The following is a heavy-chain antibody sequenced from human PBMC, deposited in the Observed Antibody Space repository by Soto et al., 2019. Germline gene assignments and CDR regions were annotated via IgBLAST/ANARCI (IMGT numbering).Heavy chain of an antibody. J-gene: IGHJ4*02. Sequence: ASVKVSCTVSGYTLTELSMHWVRQAPGKGLEWMGGFDPEDGETIYAQRFQGRVTMTEDTSTDTAYMELSSLRSEDTAVYYCATDARYSSSWPNFDYWGQGTLVTVSS. CDR2: FDPEDGET. CDR3: ATDARYSSSWPNFDY. CDR1: GYTLTELS. D-gene: IGHD6-13*01. V-gene: IGHV1-24*01.